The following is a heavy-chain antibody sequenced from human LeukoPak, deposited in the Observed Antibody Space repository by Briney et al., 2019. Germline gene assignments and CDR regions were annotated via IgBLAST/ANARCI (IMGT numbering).Heavy chain of an antibody. Sequence: GSLRLSCAASGFTFSSYSMNWVRQPPGKGLEWIGSIHIGGSTYYNPSFKSRVTISVDTSKNQFSLKLRSVTAADAAMYYCARLWSTDCSGGSCPHQPNSWGQGTLVTVSS. V-gene: IGHV4-39*01. CDR2: IHIGGST. J-gene: IGHJ4*02. D-gene: IGHD2-15*01. CDR3: ARLWSTDCSGGSCPHQPNS. CDR1: GFTFSSYSMN.